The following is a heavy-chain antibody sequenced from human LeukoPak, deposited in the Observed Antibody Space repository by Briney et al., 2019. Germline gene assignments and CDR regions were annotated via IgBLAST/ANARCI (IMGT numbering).Heavy chain of an antibody. CDR3: TRGASGPFYNF. CDR2: ISSSGSTI. D-gene: IGHD2-15*01. CDR1: VFTFSSYE. J-gene: IGHJ4*02. V-gene: IGHV3-48*03. Sequence: GGSLRLSCAASVFTFSSYEMNWLRDAPGKGLVWVSYISSSGSTIYYADPVKGRYTNSRDNAKKSLYLQMNSLRVEDTALYYCTRGASGPFYNFWGQGTMVTVSS.